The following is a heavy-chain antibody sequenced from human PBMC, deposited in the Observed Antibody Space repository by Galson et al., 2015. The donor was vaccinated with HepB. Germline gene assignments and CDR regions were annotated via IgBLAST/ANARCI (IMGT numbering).Heavy chain of an antibody. J-gene: IGHJ4*02. CDR3: AKVGSSGLTPYCSGGSCYLDY. Sequence: SLRLSCAASGFTFSSYAMSWVRQAPGKGLEWVSAISGSGGSTYYADSVKGRFTISRDNSKNTLYLQMNSLRAEDTAVYYCAKVGSSGLTPYCSGGSCYLDYWGQGTLVTVSS. CDR1: GFTFSSYA. V-gene: IGHV3-23*01. CDR2: ISGSGGST. D-gene: IGHD2-15*01.